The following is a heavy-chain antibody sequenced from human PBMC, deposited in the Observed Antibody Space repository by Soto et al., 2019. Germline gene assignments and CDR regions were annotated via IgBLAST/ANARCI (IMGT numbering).Heavy chain of an antibody. J-gene: IGHJ4*02. D-gene: IGHD2-2*01. CDR1: GGSISSGGYY. Sequence: SETLSLTCTVSGGSISSGGYYWSWIRQHPGKGLEWIGYIYYSGSTYYSPSLKSRVTISVDTSKNQFSLKLSSVTAADTAVYYCARDRVVPAATQPYYFDYWGQGTLVTVSS. CDR2: IYYSGST. V-gene: IGHV4-31*03. CDR3: ARDRVVPAATQPYYFDY.